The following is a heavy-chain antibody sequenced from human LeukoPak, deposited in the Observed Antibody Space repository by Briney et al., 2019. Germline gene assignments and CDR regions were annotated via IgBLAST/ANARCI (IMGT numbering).Heavy chain of an antibody. CDR3: ARGVSDILTGYRLHP. CDR2: MNPNRGNT. V-gene: IGHV1-8*01. D-gene: IGHD3-9*01. J-gene: IGHJ5*02. CDR1: GYTFTSYD. Sequence: ASVKVSCKASGYTFTSYDINWVRQATGQGLEWMGWMNPNRGNTGYAQKFQGRVTMTRNTSISTAYMELSSLRSEDTAVYYCARGVSDILTGYRLHPWGQGTLSPSPQ.